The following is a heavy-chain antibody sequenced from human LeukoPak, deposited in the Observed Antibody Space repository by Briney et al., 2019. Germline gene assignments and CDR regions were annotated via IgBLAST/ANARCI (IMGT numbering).Heavy chain of an antibody. V-gene: IGHV4-59*01. CDR3: ARVKGVVTAILDY. D-gene: IGHD2-21*02. CDR2: IYFSGST. J-gene: IGHJ4*02. CDR1: GASISSYY. Sequence: SETLSLTCTVSGASISSYYWSWIRQPPGKGLEWIGYIYFSGSTNYNPSLKSRVTFSVDTSKNQFSLKLISVTAADTAVYYCARVKGVVTAILDYWGQGTLVTVSS.